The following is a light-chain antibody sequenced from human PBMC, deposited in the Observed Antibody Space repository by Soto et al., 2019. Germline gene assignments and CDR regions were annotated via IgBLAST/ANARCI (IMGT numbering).Light chain of an antibody. CDR1: SSDVGGYNY. CDR3: SSYTSTYTVI. V-gene: IGLV2-14*01. Sequence: QSALTQPASVSGAPGQSITISCTGTSSDVGGYNYVSWYQQHPGKAPKLMIYEVSNRPSGVSNRFSGSKSGNTASLTISGLQAEDEADDYCSSYTSTYTVIFGGGTQLTVL. J-gene: IGLJ2*01. CDR2: EVS.